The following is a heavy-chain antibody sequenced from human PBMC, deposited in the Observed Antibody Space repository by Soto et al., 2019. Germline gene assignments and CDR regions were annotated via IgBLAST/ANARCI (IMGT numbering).Heavy chain of an antibody. CDR1: GFTFTDYA. V-gene: IGHV3-23*01. D-gene: IGHD5-12*01. CDR3: TKDWVVVSTIPHQ. J-gene: IGHJ4*02. Sequence: EEQLLESGGDLVQPGGSLRLSCAASGFTFTDYAMSWIRQAPGQGLEWVAGISASGASIHYADSVKGRFIVSRDNSNNALYLQMNSLRVEDTAIYYCTKDWVVVSTIPHQWGQGTRVTVSS. CDR2: ISASGASI.